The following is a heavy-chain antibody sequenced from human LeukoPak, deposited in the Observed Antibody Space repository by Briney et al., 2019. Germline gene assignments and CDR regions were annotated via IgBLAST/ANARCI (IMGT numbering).Heavy chain of an antibody. CDR2: IIPIFGTA. D-gene: IGHD5-12*01. V-gene: IGHV1-69*06. CDR3: AKGVAMGFADAFDL. Sequence: ASVKVSCKASGGTFSSYAISWVRQAPGQGLEWMGGIIPIFGTANYAQKFQGRVTITADKSTSTAYMELSSLRSEDTAVYYCAKGVAMGFADAFDLWGQGTLVTVSS. CDR1: GGTFSSYA. J-gene: IGHJ3*01.